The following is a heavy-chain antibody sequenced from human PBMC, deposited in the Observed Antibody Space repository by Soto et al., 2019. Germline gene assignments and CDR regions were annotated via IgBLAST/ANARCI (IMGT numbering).Heavy chain of an antibody. Sequence: PGGSLRLSCAASGFTFSSYGMHWVRQAPGKGLEWVAVIWYDGSNKYYADSVKGRFTISRDNSKNTLYLQMNSLRAEDTAVYYCAREGRACSSTSCYLGRGMDVWGQGTTVTVSS. CDR1: GFTFSSYG. CDR3: AREGRACSSTSCYLGRGMDV. D-gene: IGHD2-2*01. V-gene: IGHV3-33*01. CDR2: IWYDGSNK. J-gene: IGHJ6*02.